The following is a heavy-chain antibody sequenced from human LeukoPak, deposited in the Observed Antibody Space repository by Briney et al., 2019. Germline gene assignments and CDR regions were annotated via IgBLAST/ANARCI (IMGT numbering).Heavy chain of an antibody. D-gene: IGHD5-12*01. V-gene: IGHV3-64*01. CDR2: ISSNGGST. CDR1: GFTFSSYA. J-gene: IGHJ6*03. Sequence: GGSLRLSCAASGFTFSSYAMYWVRQAPGKGLEYVSAISSNGGSTYYANSVKGRFTISRDNSKNTLYLQMGSLRAEVMAVYYCARDGGYSGYDEDYYYYYMDVWGKGTTVTVSS. CDR3: ARDGGYSGYDEDYYYYYMDV.